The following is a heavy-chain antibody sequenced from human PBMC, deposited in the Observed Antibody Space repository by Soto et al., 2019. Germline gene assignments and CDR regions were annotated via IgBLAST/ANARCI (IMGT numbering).Heavy chain of an antibody. CDR2: INAGNGNT. CDR1: GYTFTNYA. CDR3: ARGVAGPLHWFDP. Sequence: ASVKVSCKASGYTFTNYAIHWVRQAPGQRLEWMGWINAGNGNTKYSEKFQGRVTITRDTFASTAYMEVSSLRSEDTAVYYCARGVAGPLHWFDPWGQGTLVTVS. J-gene: IGHJ5*02. V-gene: IGHV1-3*01. D-gene: IGHD6-19*01.